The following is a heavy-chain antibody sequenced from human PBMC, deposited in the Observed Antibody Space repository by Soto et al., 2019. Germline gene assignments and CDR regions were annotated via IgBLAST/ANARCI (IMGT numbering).Heavy chain of an antibody. D-gene: IGHD3-9*01. J-gene: IGHJ3*02. CDR1: GGTFSSYT. Sequence: QVQLVQSGAEVKKPGSSVKVSCKASGGTFSSYTISWVRQAPGQGLEWMGRIIPILGIANYAQKFQGRVTITADKSTSTAYMELSSLRSEDTAVYYCARVVATGYDILTGYSNDAFDIWGQGTMVTVSS. V-gene: IGHV1-69*02. CDR2: IIPILGIA. CDR3: ARVVATGYDILTGYSNDAFDI.